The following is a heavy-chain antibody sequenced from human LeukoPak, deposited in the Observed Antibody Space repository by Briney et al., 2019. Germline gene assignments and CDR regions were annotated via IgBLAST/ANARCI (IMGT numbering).Heavy chain of an antibody. V-gene: IGHV3-15*01. Sequence: GGSLRLSCAASGFTFADAWMRWVRQAPGHGLEWIVRIKREIEGEITDYVAPVKGRLAISRDDSKGTVYLQMNRRKIEETAVYYCTTDALLWQTAVYVWGQGTTGTVSS. CDR1: GFTFADAW. CDR3: TTDALLWQTAVYV. J-gene: IGHJ6*02. CDR2: IKREIEGEIT. D-gene: IGHD3-10*01.